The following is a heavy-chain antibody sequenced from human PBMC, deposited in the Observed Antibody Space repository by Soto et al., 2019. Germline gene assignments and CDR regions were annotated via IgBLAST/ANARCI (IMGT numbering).Heavy chain of an antibody. CDR2: IGDSGGRT. D-gene: IGHD3-10*01. Sequence: GGSLGLSCAACRYTFDSYAMSWVRQAPGKGLGWVSTIGDSGGRTYYAASAKGRFTMSIDNSKNTLFLLMNSLSAEDTAQYYCAKFHGSRTYYNLPDYWVQGTLVPVSS. CDR3: AKFHGSRTYYNLPDY. V-gene: IGHV3-23*01. J-gene: IGHJ4*02. CDR1: RYTFDSYA.